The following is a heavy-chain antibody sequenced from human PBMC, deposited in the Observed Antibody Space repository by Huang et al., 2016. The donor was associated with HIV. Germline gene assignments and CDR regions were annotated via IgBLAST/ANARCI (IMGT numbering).Heavy chain of an antibody. V-gene: IGHV1-2*02. D-gene: IGHD2-15*01. Sequence: QVQLVQSGAEVKKPGASVKGSCRTSGYTFTDYFVHWVRQAPGQGLQWMGSINPLSGVTNYAQKFQGRVTMNRDTSIRTVYMELNRLRSDDTALYYCARTPYSGSHPDYWGQGTLVTVSS. CDR3: ARTPYSGSHPDY. CDR2: INPLSGVT. J-gene: IGHJ4*02. CDR1: GYTFTDYF.